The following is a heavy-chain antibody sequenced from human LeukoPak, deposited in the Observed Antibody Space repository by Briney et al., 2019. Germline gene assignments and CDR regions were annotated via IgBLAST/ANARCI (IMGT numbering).Heavy chain of an antibody. CDR1: RFTTSSNY. Sequence: GGSLRLSCAASRFTTSSNYMSWVRQAPGKGLDWVSVISSGGSTYYPDSVKGRFTISRDNSKNTLYLQMNTLRAEDTAVYYCARGLYSSGWYFDYWGQGTLVTVSS. J-gene: IGHJ4*02. CDR2: ISSGGST. CDR3: ARGLYSSGWYFDY. V-gene: IGHV3-66*01. D-gene: IGHD6-19*01.